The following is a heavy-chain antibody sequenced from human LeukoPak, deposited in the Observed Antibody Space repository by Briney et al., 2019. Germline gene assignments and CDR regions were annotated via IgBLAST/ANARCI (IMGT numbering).Heavy chain of an antibody. V-gene: IGHV4-39*07. J-gene: IGHJ4*02. Sequence: SETLSLTCTVSGGSISNTIYYWGWIRQPPGKGLEWIGSIYYSGSTNYNPSLKSRVTISVDTSKNQFSLKLNSVTAADTAVYYCAKSGSYYRSFDYWGQGTLVTVSS. CDR1: GGSISNTIYY. D-gene: IGHD1-26*01. CDR2: IYYSGST. CDR3: AKSGSYYRSFDY.